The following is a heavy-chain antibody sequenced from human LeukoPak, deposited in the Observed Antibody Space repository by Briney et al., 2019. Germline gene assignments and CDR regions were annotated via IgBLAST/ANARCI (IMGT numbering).Heavy chain of an antibody. CDR1: GYTFTRYD. CDR2: MNPNSGNT. CDR3: ARLADYYYGSGSYYDGGDWFDP. D-gene: IGHD3-10*01. J-gene: IGHJ5*02. V-gene: IGHV1-8*01. Sequence: GASVKVSCKASGYTFTRYDINWVRQATGQGLEWMGWMNPNSGNTGYAQKFQGRVTMTRNTSISTAYMELSSLRSEDTAVYYCARLADYYYGSGSYYDGGDWFDPWGQGTLVTVSS.